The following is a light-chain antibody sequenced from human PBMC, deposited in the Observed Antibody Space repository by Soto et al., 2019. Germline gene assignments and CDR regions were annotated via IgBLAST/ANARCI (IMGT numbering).Light chain of an antibody. CDR3: QQFYTSPLT. V-gene: IGKV4-1*01. J-gene: IGKJ4*01. Sequence: DIVMTQYPDSLAVSLGERATINCKSSQSVLYSSNNKNYLAWYQQKPGQPPTLLIYWASTRESGVPDRFSGSGSGTDFALTISSLQAEDVAVYYCQQFYTSPLTLGGGTKVEIK. CDR2: WAS. CDR1: QSVLYSSNNKNY.